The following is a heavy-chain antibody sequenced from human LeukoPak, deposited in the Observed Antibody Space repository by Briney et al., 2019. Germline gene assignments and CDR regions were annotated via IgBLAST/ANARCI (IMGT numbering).Heavy chain of an antibody. CDR3: ASPLDY. CDR1: GGSFSGYY. CDR2: INHSGST. V-gene: IGHV4-34*01. J-gene: IGHJ4*02. Sequence: PSETLSLTCAVYGGSFSGYYWSWIRQPPGKGLEWIGEINHSGSTNYNPSLKSRVTISVDTSKNQFSLKLSPVTAADTAVYYCASPLDYWGQGTLVTVSS.